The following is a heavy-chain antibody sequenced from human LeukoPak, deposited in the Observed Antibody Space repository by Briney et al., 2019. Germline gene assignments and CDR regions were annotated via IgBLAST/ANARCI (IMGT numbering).Heavy chain of an antibody. V-gene: IGHV4-39*01. CDR1: GGSISIINYC. CDR2: TYYRGST. J-gene: IGHJ6*03. CDR3: ARHLRGYTSSSASYYYMDV. D-gene: IGHD3-10*01. Sequence: SESLSLTCTVSGGSISIINYCWGWILHPPGKGLERIGRTYYRGSTYYTSSLKSQATISVDTSKTQSSLRLGSVTAADTAVYYCARHLRGYTSSSASYYYMDVWGTGNTVTVSS.